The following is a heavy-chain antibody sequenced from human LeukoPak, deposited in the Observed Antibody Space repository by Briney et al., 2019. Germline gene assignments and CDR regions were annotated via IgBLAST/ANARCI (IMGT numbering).Heavy chain of an antibody. CDR3: ARGSGGYYYYYYGMDV. V-gene: IGHV1-69*13. CDR1: GGTFISYA. D-gene: IGHD3-10*01. Sequence: SVKVSCKASGGTFISYAISWVRQAPGQGLEWMGGIIPIFGTANYAQKFQGRVTITADESTSTAYMELSSLRSEDTAVYYCARGSGGYYYYYYGMDVWGQGTTVTVSS. J-gene: IGHJ6*02. CDR2: IIPIFGTA.